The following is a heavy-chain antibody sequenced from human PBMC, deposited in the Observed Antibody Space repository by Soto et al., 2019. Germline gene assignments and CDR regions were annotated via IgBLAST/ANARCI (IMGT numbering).Heavy chain of an antibody. CDR1: GDSISSADYF. J-gene: IGHJ4*02. D-gene: IGHD2-8*01. CDR2: IFHSGTT. CDR3: AREPYLPKTGNGF. V-gene: IGHV4-30-4*01. Sequence: PSATLSLTCSVSGDSISSADYFWTWIRQSPGKGLEWMGYIFHSGTTYYNPSLKGRLLISIENSKNQFSLRLTSVTAADSAVYFCAREPYLPKTGNGFWGPGTLVTVSS.